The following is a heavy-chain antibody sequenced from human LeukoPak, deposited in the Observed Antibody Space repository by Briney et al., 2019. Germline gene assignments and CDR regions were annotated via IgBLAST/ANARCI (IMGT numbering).Heavy chain of an antibody. J-gene: IGHJ4*02. D-gene: IGHD3-10*01. CDR2: IKQDGSEK. Sequence: GGSLRLSCAASGFTFSSYWMSWVRQAPGKGLEWVANIKQDGSEKYYVDSVKGRFTISRDNAKNTLYLQMNSLRAEDTAVYYCARGGSYGSMDYWGQGTLVTVSS. V-gene: IGHV3-7*01. CDR1: GFTFSSYW. CDR3: ARGGSYGSMDY.